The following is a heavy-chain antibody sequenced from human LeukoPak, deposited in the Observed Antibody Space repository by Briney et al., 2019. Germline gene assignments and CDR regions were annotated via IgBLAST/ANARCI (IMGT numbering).Heavy chain of an antibody. Sequence: GGSLRLSCAATGFTFDDYAMHWVRQAPGKGLEWVSLISWDGGSTYYADSVKGRFTISRDNSKNSLYLQMNSLRAEDTALYYCARAVAATFDYWGQGTLVTVSS. J-gene: IGHJ4*02. V-gene: IGHV3-43D*03. CDR1: GFTFDDYA. CDR3: ARAVAATFDY. D-gene: IGHD6-19*01. CDR2: ISWDGGST.